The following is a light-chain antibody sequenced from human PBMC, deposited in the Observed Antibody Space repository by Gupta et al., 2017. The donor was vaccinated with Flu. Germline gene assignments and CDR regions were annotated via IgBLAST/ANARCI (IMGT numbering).Light chain of an antibody. CDR2: RNN. Sequence: QAGPTQPPSVSKGLRQTATLTCTGNSNNVGNQGAAWLQQHQGHPPKLLSYRNNSRPSGLSERFSASRSGNTASLTITGLQPEDEADYYCSAWDNSLSTRVFGGGTKLTVL. CDR3: SAWDNSLSTRV. V-gene: IGLV10-54*04. CDR1: SNNVGNQG. J-gene: IGLJ2*01.